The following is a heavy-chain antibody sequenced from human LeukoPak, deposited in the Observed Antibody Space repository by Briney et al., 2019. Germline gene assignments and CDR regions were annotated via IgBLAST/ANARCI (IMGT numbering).Heavy chain of an antibody. CDR1: GFTFNSYT. CDR2: IRYDGSNK. D-gene: IGHD2-2*01. J-gene: IGHJ4*02. Sequence: GGSLRLSCAASGFTFNSYTMHWVRQAPGKGLEWVAFIRYDGSNKYYADSVKGRFTISRDNSKNTLYLQMNSLRAEDTAVYYCAGGKYQLPSPFDYWGQGTLVTVSS. CDR3: AGGKYQLPSPFDY. V-gene: IGHV3-30*02.